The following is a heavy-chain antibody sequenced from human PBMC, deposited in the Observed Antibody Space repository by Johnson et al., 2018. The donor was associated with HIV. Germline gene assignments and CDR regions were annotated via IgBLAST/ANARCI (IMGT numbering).Heavy chain of an antibody. Sequence: VQLVESGGGLVQPGGSLRLSCAASGFTVSSNYMSWVRQAPGKGLEWVSVIYSGDTTYYADSVNGRFTISSDNSKNTLYLQMNSLRAEDTAVYYCARACRDGYTCDVFDIWGQGTLVTVSS. CDR2: IYSGDTT. J-gene: IGHJ3*02. CDR3: ARACRDGYTCDVFDI. D-gene: IGHD5-24*01. V-gene: IGHV3-66*01. CDR1: GFTVSSNY.